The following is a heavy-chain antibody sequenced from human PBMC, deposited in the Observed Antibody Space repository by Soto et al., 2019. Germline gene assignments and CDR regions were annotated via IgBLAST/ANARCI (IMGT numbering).Heavy chain of an antibody. CDR1: GGSISSGGYS. CDR2: IYHSGST. J-gene: IGHJ6*02. CDR3: ARQHLLLWFGELLYTRGYYYGMDV. V-gene: IGHV4-30-2*03. D-gene: IGHD3-10*01. Sequence: SETLSLTCAVSGGSISSGGYSWSWIRQPPGKGLEWIGYIYHSGSTYYNPSLKSRVTISVDTSKNQFSLKLSSVTAADTAVYYCARQHLLLWFGELLYTRGYYYGMDVWGQGTKVTVSS.